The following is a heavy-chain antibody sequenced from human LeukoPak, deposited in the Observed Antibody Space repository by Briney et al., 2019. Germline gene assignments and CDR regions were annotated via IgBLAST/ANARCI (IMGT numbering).Heavy chain of an antibody. CDR2: IHPDGNYA. CDR1: GFTFSSYW. CDR3: ARAGFSGYQLLDY. J-gene: IGHJ4*02. D-gene: IGHD5-12*01. Sequence: PGGSLRLSCAASGFTFSSYWMHWVRQGPGKGLVWVSRIHPDGNYATHAGSVKGRFTISRDNAKNTLDLQTNSLTAEETAVYYCARAGFSGYQLLDYWGQGTLVTGSS. V-gene: IGHV3-74*01.